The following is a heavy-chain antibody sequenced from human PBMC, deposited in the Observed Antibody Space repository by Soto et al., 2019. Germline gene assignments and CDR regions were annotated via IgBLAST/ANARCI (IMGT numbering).Heavy chain of an antibody. D-gene: IGHD3-22*01. CDR1: GYNFTAYA. Sequence: GASVKVFCKASGYNFTAYAIYWVRQAPRQRLEWLGWINGGNDKTGYSQRFQGRLSITKKTSATTAFMELSNLRSEDTAVYYCARVGYFDGYGFPRPYDYWGQGTLVTVSS. V-gene: IGHV1-3*01. CDR3: ARVGYFDGYGFPRPYDY. CDR2: INGGNDKT. J-gene: IGHJ4*02.